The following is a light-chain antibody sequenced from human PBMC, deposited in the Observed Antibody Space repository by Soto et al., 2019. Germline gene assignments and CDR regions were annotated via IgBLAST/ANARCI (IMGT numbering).Light chain of an antibody. CDR2: AAS. CDR3: QQSYNTPWT. Sequence: DIQMTQSPSSLSASVGDRVTVTCRASQSISAHLNWYQQKPGKAPKLLIYAASSLQSGVPSRISGRGSGTEFTLTISSLQPEDCATYYCQQSYNTPWTFGQGTRVEVK. J-gene: IGKJ1*01. CDR1: QSISAH. V-gene: IGKV1-39*01.